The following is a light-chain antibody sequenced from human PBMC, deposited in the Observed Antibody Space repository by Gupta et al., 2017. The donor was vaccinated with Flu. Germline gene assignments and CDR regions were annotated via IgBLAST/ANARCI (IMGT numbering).Light chain of an antibody. CDR3: SSFAGSTWV. J-gene: IGLJ3*02. CDR1: SSDVGSYNY. Sequence: TSSDVGSYNYVSWYQQPPGKAPKLMIYEVTKRPSGVPDRFSGSKPGNTASLTVSGLQAEDEADYFCSSFAGSTWVFGGGTKLTVL. CDR2: EVT. V-gene: IGLV2-8*01.